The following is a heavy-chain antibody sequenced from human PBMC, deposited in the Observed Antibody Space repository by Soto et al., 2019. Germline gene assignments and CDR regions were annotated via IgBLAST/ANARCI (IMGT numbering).Heavy chain of an antibody. V-gene: IGHV3-7*01. CDR3: VCGGNFFVY. J-gene: IGHJ4*02. CDR2: LDQDGSER. D-gene: IGHD3-16*01. Sequence: EVQLVESGGGLVQPGGSLRLSCAASGFTFSTYWMTWVRRPPGKGLEWVANLDQDGSERYDVDSVRGRFTISRHNAKNSLYLQMNSLRAEDTAVYYCVCGGNFFVYWGQGTLVTVSP. CDR1: GFTFSTYW.